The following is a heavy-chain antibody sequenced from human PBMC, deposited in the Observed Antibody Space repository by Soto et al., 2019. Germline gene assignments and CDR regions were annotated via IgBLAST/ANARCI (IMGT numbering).Heavy chain of an antibody. CDR2: INPSGGRT. CDR1: GYTFTNYY. CDR3: ARDRDTAPLYEMDV. D-gene: IGHD5-18*01. J-gene: IGHJ6*02. Sequence: ASVKVSCKASGYTFTNYYMHWVRQAPGQGLEWMGLINPSGGRTSYPQKFQGRITMTRDTSTSTVYMELSSLRSEDTAVYYCARDRDTAPLYEMDVSGPGTTVTVSS. V-gene: IGHV1-46*01.